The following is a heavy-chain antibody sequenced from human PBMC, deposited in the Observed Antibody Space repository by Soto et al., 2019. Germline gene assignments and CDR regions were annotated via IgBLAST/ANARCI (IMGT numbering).Heavy chain of an antibody. Sequence: ASVKVSCKASGGTFSSYTISWVRQAPGQGLEWMGRIIPILGIANYAQKFQGRVTITADKSTSTAYMELSSLRSEDTAMYYCARTPVSSGYYWFDPWGQGTLVTVSS. CDR1: GGTFSSYT. D-gene: IGHD3-22*01. CDR3: ARTPVSSGYYWFDP. V-gene: IGHV1-69*02. J-gene: IGHJ5*02. CDR2: IIPILGIA.